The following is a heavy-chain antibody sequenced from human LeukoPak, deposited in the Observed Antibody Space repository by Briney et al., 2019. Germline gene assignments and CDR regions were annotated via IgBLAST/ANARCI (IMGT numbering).Heavy chain of an antibody. D-gene: IGHD4-4*01. CDR1: GGSISSYY. CDR2: IYYSGNT. CDR3: ARQGRFSNISFDY. V-gene: IGHV4-59*08. Sequence: SETLSLTCTVSGGSISSYYWSWIRQPPEKGLEWIGYIYYSGNTNYNPSLKSRVTISADRSKNQFSLKLSSVTAADTAVYYCARQGRFSNISFDYWGQGTLVTVSS. J-gene: IGHJ4*02.